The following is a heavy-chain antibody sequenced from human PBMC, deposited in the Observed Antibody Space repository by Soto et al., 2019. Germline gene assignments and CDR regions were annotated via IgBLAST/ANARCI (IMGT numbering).Heavy chain of an antibody. CDR1: GGSISSYY. J-gene: IGHJ4*02. Sequence: SETLSLTCTVSGGSISSYYWSWIRQPPGKGLEWIGYIYFRGSTNYNPSLKSRVTISVDTSKNQFSLKLTSVTAADTAVYYCANSGYCTSTSCYSFDYWSQGTLVTVSS. CDR2: IYFRGST. V-gene: IGHV4-59*01. D-gene: IGHD2-2*01. CDR3: ANSGYCTSTSCYSFDY.